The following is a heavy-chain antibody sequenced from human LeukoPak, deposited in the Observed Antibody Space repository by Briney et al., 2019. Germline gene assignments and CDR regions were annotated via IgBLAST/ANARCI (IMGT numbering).Heavy chain of an antibody. CDR2: IYYSGST. Sequence: SETLSLTCTVSGGSISSSSYYWGWIRQPPGKGLEWIGSIYYSGSTYYNPSLKSRVTISVDTSKNQFSLKLSSVTAADTAVYYCAREGHHDFWSGYYPYFDYWGQGTLVTVSS. V-gene: IGHV4-39*07. CDR1: GGSISSSSYY. D-gene: IGHD3-3*01. CDR3: AREGHHDFWSGYYPYFDY. J-gene: IGHJ4*02.